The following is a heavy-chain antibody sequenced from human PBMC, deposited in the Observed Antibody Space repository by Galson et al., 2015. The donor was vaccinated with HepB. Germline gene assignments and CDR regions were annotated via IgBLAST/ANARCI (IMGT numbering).Heavy chain of an antibody. CDR1: GGTFSSYA. CDR2: IIPIFGTA. Sequence: SVKVSCKASGGTFSSYAISWVRQAPGQGLEWMGGIIPIFGTANYAQKFQGRVTITADESTSTAYMELSSLRSEDTAVYYCARDYPYCSSTSCYSYYYYYMDVGGKGTTVTVSS. D-gene: IGHD2-2*02. V-gene: IGHV1-69*13. J-gene: IGHJ6*03. CDR3: ARDYPYCSSTSCYSYYYYYMDV.